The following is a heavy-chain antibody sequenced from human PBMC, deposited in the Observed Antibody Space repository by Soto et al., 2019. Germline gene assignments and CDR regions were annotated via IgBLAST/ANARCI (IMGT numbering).Heavy chain of an antibody. CDR2: MYYSGST. CDR3: ARHRVGNGYYLYFDS. CDR1: GGSINSGGYY. Sequence: QVQLQESGPGLVKPSQTLSLTCTVSGGSINSGGYYWSWIRQHPGKGLEWIGYMYYSGSTQYNPSLRSRVTMSVDTSKNQFSLKLSSVTAADTAVYYCARHRVGNGYYLYFDSWGQGTLVTVSS. V-gene: IGHV4-31*03. D-gene: IGHD3-3*01. J-gene: IGHJ4*02.